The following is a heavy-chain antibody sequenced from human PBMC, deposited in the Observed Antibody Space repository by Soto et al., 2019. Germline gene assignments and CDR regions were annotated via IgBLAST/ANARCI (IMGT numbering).Heavy chain of an antibody. CDR1: GYTLTELS. J-gene: IGHJ4*02. D-gene: IGHD6-13*01. CDR3: ATWAAAAGFDY. V-gene: IGHV1-24*01. CDR2: FDPEDGET. Sequence: ASVKVSCKVSGYTLTELSMHWVRQAPGKGLEWMGGFDPEDGETIYAQKFQGRGTMTEDTSTGTAYMELSSLRSEDTAVYYCATWAAAAGFDYWGQGTLVTVSS.